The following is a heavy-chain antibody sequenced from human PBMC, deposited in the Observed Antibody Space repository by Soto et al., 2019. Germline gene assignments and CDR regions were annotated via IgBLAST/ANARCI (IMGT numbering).Heavy chain of an antibody. CDR3: ARHDQRAGYCSGGSCGEGYYYYGMDF. Sequence: GESLKISCKGSGYSFTSYWISWVRQMPGKGLEWMGRIDPSDSYTNYSPSFQGHVTISADKSISTAYLQWSSLKASDTAMYYCARHDQRAGYCSGGSCGEGYYYYGMDFWGQGTTVTVSS. CDR1: GYSFTSYW. J-gene: IGHJ6*02. D-gene: IGHD2-15*01. V-gene: IGHV5-10-1*01. CDR2: IDPSDSYT.